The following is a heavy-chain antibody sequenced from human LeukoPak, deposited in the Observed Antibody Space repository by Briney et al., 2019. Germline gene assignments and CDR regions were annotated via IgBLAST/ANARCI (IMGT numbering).Heavy chain of an antibody. CDR3: ARAYCSSTSCPDAFDI. Sequence: GESLKISCKGSGYSFTSYWIGWVRQMPGKGLEWMRIIYPCDSDTRYSPSFQGQVTISADKSISTAYLQWSSLKASDTAMYYCARAYCSSTSCPDAFDIWGQGTMVTVSS. D-gene: IGHD2-2*01. CDR2: IYPCDSDT. V-gene: IGHV5-51*01. J-gene: IGHJ3*02. CDR1: GYSFTSYW.